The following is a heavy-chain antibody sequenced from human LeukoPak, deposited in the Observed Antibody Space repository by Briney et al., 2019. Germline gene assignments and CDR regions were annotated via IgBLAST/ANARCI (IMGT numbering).Heavy chain of an antibody. J-gene: IGHJ2*01. Sequence: GPSVTVSCKASGFTFTSSAMQWVRQARGQRLEWIGWIFVGSGNTNYAQKLQERVTITRDISTSTAYMELSSLRSEETAVYYCAAQTVLLWFGESPAPWYFDLWGRGTLVTVSS. CDR1: GFTFTSSA. CDR3: AAQTVLLWFGESPAPWYFDL. D-gene: IGHD3-10*01. V-gene: IGHV1-58*02. CDR2: IFVGSGNT.